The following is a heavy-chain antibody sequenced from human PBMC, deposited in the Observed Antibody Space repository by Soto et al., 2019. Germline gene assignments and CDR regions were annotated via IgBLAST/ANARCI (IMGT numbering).Heavy chain of an antibody. Sequence: QITLKESGPTLVRPTQTLTLTCTVSGFSLDTWGVGVGWIRQSPGKAPEWLALIYWDDDKRYSPSLKNRLPITKVTPKNQVVLTVTNMDPVDTVTYHRSRALGSWGSYYFDHWGQGTLVTVSS. V-gene: IGHV2-5*02. CDR3: SRALGSWGSYYFDH. CDR2: IYWDDDK. J-gene: IGHJ4*02. CDR1: GFSLDTWGVG. D-gene: IGHD3-16*01.